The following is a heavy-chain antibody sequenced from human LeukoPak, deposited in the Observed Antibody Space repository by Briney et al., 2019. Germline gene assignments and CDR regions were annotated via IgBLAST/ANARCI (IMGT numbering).Heavy chain of an antibody. D-gene: IGHD5-12*01. CDR1: GGSISSGGYY. CDR2: IYYSGST. V-gene: IGHV4-31*03. J-gene: IGHJ4*02. Sequence: SETLSLTCTVSGGSISSGGYYWSWIRQHPGKGLEWIGYIYYSGSTYYNPSLKSRVTISVDTSKNQFSLKLSSVAAADTAVYYCARRDIGATITDYWGQGTLVTVSS. CDR3: ARRDIGATITDY.